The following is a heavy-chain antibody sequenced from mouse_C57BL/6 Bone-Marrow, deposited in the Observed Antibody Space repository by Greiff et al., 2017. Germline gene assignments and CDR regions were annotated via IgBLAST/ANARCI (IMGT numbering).Heavy chain of an antibody. J-gene: IGHJ4*01. CDR2: IYPRSGNT. V-gene: IGHV1-81*01. CDR1: GYTFTSYG. Sequence: VQLQQSGAELARPGASVKLSCKASGYTFTSYGISWVKQRTGQGLEWIGEIYPRSGNTYYNEKFKGKATLTADKSSSTAYMELRSLTSEDSAVYFCASLSTVVAHYYAMDYWGQGTSVTVSS. D-gene: IGHD1-1*01. CDR3: ASLSTVVAHYYAMDY.